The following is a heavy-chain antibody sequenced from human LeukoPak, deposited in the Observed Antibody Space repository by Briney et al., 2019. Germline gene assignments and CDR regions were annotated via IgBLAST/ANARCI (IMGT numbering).Heavy chain of an antibody. CDR3: AHGYSYGYFLQY. CDR1: GGSISRNYW. Sequence: TLSLTCTVSGGSISRNYWNWIRQPPGKALEWLALIYWDDDKRYSPSLKSRLTITKDTSKNQVVLTMTNMDPVDTATYYCAHGYSYGYFLQYWGQGTLVTVSS. CDR2: IYWDDDK. D-gene: IGHD5-18*01. V-gene: IGHV2-5*08. J-gene: IGHJ1*01.